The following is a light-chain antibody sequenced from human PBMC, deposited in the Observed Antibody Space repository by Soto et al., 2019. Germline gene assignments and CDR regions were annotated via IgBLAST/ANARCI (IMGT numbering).Light chain of an antibody. J-gene: IGKJ3*01. CDR3: QQLNSYPPFT. Sequence: DIQLTQSPSFLSASVGDRVTITCRASQGISSYLAWYQQNSGKAPKLLIYAASTLQSGVPSRFSGSGSGTEFTLTISSLQPEDFATYYCQQLNSYPPFTFGPGTKVDIK. CDR1: QGISSY. V-gene: IGKV1-9*01. CDR2: AAS.